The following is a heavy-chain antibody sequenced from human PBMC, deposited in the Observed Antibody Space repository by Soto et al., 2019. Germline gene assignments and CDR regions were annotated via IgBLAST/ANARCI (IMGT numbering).Heavy chain of an antibody. V-gene: IGHV3-66*01. J-gene: IGHJ3*02. CDR1: GFTVSSNY. Sequence: EVQLVESGGGLVQPGGSLRLSCAASGFTVSSNYMSWVRQAPGKGLEWVSVIYSGGSTYYADSVKSRFTISRDNSKNTLYLQMNSLRAEDTAVYYCARVASTVTTSFGAFDIWGQGTMVTVSS. CDR2: IYSGGST. CDR3: ARVASTVTTSFGAFDI. D-gene: IGHD4-17*01.